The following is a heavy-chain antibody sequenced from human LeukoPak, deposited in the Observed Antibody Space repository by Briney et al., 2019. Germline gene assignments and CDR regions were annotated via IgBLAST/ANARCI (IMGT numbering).Heavy chain of an antibody. V-gene: IGHV3-23*01. Sequence: GGSLRLSCAASGFTFSSYAMSWVRQAPGKGLEWVSAISGSGGSTYYADSVKGRFTISRDNSKNTLYLQMNSLRAEDTAVYYCAKRSGSCSSPECDAFDIWGQGTMVTVSS. CDR1: GFTFSSYA. CDR2: ISGSGGST. J-gene: IGHJ3*02. D-gene: IGHD2-15*01. CDR3: AKRSGSCSSPECDAFDI.